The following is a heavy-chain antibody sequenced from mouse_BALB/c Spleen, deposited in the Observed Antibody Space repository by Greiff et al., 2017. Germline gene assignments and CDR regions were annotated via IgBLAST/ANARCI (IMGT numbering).Heavy chain of an antibody. CDR3: AYYGSSFDY. J-gene: IGHJ2*01. Sequence: EVQLQQSGPELVKPGASVKISCKASGYSFTGYYMHWVKQSHVKSLEWIGRINPYNGATSYNQNFKDKASLTVDKSSSTAYMELHSLTSEDSAVYYCAYYGSSFDYWGQGTTLTVSS. V-gene: IGHV1-26*01. CDR1: GYSFTGYY. D-gene: IGHD1-1*01. CDR2: INPYNGAT.